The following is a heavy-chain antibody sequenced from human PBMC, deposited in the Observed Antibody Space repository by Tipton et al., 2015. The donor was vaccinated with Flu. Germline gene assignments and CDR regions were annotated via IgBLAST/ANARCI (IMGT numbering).Heavy chain of an antibody. J-gene: IGHJ4*02. CDR3: ARTRGGYCTSTSCYADYFDF. Sequence: SLRLSCAASGFTFNTYWMSWVRQAPGKGLEWVANIKQGGSEKYYVDSVKGRFTISRDNAKNSLFLQMNSLRAEDTAVYYCARTRGGYCTSTSCYADYFDFWGRGTLVTVSS. V-gene: IGHV3-7*01. D-gene: IGHD2-2*01. CDR2: IKQGGSEK. CDR1: GFTFNTYW.